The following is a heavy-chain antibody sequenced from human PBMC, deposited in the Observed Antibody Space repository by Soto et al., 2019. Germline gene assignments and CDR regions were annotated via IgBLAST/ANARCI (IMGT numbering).Heavy chain of an antibody. Sequence: QVQLVESGGGVVQPGRSLRLSCAASGFTFSSYGMHWVRQAPGKGLEWVAVISYDGSNKYYADSVKGRFTISRDNYKTTMYLQMHSLRAEDTDVYYCAKWGFADDSSGKNAFDIWGQGTMVTVSS. J-gene: IGHJ3*02. V-gene: IGHV3-30*18. CDR2: ISYDGSNK. CDR1: GFTFSSYG. D-gene: IGHD3-22*01. CDR3: AKWGFADDSSGKNAFDI.